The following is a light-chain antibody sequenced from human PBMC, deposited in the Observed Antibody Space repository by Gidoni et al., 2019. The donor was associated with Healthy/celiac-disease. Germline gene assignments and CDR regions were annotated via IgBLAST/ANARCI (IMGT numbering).Light chain of an antibody. J-gene: IGKJ3*01. CDR2: AAS. Sequence: DLEMTQSPSSLSASVGARVTITCRASQSSSNYLNWYQQKPGKAPKLLIYAASGLQSGVPSRFSGSGSGTDFTLTISSLQPEDFATYYCQQSYSTPFTFXPXTKVDIK. CDR3: QQSYSTPFT. V-gene: IGKV1-39*01. CDR1: QSSSNY.